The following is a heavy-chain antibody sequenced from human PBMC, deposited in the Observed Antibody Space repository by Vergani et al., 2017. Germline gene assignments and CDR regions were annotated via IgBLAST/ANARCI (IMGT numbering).Heavy chain of an antibody. Sequence: QVQLQESGPGLVKPSETLSLTCAVSGYSIISGYYWGWIRQPPGKGLEWIGSIYHSGSTYYNPSLKRRVTISVDTSKNQFSLKLSSVTAADTAVYYCARLFYGSGSYAPIDYWGEGTLVTVSS. CDR3: ARLFYGSGSYAPIDY. J-gene: IGHJ4*02. V-gene: IGHV4-38-2*01. CDR1: GYSIISGYY. CDR2: IYHSGST. D-gene: IGHD3-10*01.